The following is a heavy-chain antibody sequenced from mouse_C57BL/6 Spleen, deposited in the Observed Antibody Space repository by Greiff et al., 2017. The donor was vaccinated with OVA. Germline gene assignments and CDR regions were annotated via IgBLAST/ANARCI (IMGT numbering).Heavy chain of an antibody. CDR2: IDPSDSYT. J-gene: IGHJ3*01. CDR1: GYTFTSYW. Sequence: QVQLKQPGAELVMPGASVKLSCKASGYTFTSYWMHWVKQRPGQGLEWIGEIDPSDSYTNYNQKFKGKSTLTVDKSSSTAYMQLSSLTSEDSAVYYCARSMIYDGYYGFAYWGQGTLVTVSA. D-gene: IGHD2-3*01. CDR3: ARSMIYDGYYGFAY. V-gene: IGHV1-69*01.